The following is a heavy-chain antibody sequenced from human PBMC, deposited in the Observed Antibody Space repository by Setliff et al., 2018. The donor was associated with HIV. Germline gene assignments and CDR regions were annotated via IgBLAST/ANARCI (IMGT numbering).Heavy chain of an antibody. CDR3: AADSGLDYWGGRGFDY. J-gene: IGHJ4*02. CDR2: ISHDGSHK. V-gene: IGHV3-30*04. D-gene: IGHD3-16*01. CDR1: GFTFRSYA. Sequence: GSLRLSCAASGFTFRSYAMHWVRQAPGKGLEWVADISHDGSHKYNIESVRGRFTISRDNSKNTVYLEMNSLRDEDTAMYYCAADSGLDYWGGRGFDYWGQGTLVTVSS.